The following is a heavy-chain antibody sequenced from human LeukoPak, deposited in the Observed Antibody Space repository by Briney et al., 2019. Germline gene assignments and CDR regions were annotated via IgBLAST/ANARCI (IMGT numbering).Heavy chain of an antibody. CDR2: IYHSGRT. D-gene: IGHD1-26*01. V-gene: IGHV4-39*07. Sequence: PSETLSLTCTFCGRAISIRSFYWGWIRQPPGQGLEWIGTIYHSGRTYYNPSLMSRVTISGDTSKTQFSLKLTSVTAADTAVYYCARRSTVGATTGYFDYWGQGTLVTVSS. J-gene: IGHJ4*02. CDR1: GRAISIRSFY. CDR3: ARRSTVGATTGYFDY.